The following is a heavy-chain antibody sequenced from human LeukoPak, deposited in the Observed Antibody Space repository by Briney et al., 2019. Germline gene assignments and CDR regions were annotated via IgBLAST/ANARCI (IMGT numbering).Heavy chain of an antibody. CDR2: INHSGRT. CDR3: ARGRISSWYYYYMDV. V-gene: IGHV4-34*01. J-gene: IGHJ6*03. CDR1: GGSFSGYY. D-gene: IGHD6-13*01. Sequence: PSETLSLTCAVYGGSFSGYYWSWIRQPPGKGLEWIGEINHSGRTNYNPSLKSRVTISVDTSKNQFSLKLSSVTAADTAVYYCARGRISSWYYYYMDVWGKGTTVTVSS.